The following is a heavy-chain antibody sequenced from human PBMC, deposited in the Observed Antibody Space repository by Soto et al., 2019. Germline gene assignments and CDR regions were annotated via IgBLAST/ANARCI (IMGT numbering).Heavy chain of an antibody. J-gene: IGHJ6*02. V-gene: IGHV3-30*04. CDR1: GFTFSSYA. CDR2: ISYDGSNK. CDR3: ARDLNYYDSSGYYYYYYGMDV. D-gene: IGHD3-22*01. Sequence: GESLKISCAASGFTFSSYAMHWVRQAPGKGLEWVAVISYDGSNKYYADSVKGRFTISRDNSKNTLYLQMNSLRAEDTAVYYCARDLNYYDSSGYYYYYYGMDVWGQGTTVTVSS.